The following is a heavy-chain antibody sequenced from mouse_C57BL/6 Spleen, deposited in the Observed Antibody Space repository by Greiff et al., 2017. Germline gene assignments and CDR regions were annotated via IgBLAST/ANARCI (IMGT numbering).Heavy chain of an antibody. Sequence: VQLQQSGAELVKPGASVKISCKASGYAFSSYWMNWVKQRPGKGLEWIGQIYPGDGDTNYNGKFKGKATLTADKSSSTAYMQLSSRTYEDSAVYFCARLGLGDAMDYWGQGTSVTVSS. CDR3: ARLGLGDAMDY. J-gene: IGHJ4*01. V-gene: IGHV1-80*01. CDR1: GYAFSSYW. CDR2: IYPGDGDT. D-gene: IGHD3-1*01.